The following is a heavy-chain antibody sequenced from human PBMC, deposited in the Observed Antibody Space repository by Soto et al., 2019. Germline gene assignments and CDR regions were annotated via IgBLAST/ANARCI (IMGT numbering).Heavy chain of an antibody. J-gene: IGHJ5*02. Sequence: PGGSLRLSCAASGFTFSSYIMNWVRQAPGKGLEWVSSISSSSTYIYYADSVKGRFSISRDNAKNSLYLQMNSLRAEDTALYYCARTIYCSGSTCYNNWFDPWGQGTLVTVSS. CDR2: ISSSSTYI. CDR1: GFTFSSYI. CDR3: ARTIYCSGSTCYNNWFDP. V-gene: IGHV3-21*01. D-gene: IGHD2-15*01.